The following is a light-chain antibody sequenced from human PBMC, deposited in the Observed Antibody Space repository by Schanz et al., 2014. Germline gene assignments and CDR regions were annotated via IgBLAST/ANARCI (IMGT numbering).Light chain of an antibody. CDR1: SSNIGENA. Sequence: QSVLTQPPSASGTPGQRVTISCSGTSSNIGENAVNWYQQLPGTDPKLLIYSNNQRPSGVPDRFSGSKSGTSASLAISGLQSEDEADYYCAAWDDRLNGWVFGGGTKLTVL. J-gene: IGLJ3*02. V-gene: IGLV1-44*01. CDR2: SNN. CDR3: AAWDDRLNGWV.